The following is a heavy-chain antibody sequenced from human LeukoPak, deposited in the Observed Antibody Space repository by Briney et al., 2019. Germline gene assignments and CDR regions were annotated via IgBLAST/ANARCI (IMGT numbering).Heavy chain of an antibody. CDR1: GFTFSSYA. CDR3: ARVTRLFLDY. J-gene: IGHJ4*02. D-gene: IGHD3-22*01. Sequence: GSLRLSCAASGFTFSSYAMTWVRQAPGKGLEWIGSIYYSGSTYYNPSLKSRVTISVDTSKNQFSLKLSSVTAADTAVYYCARVTRLFLDYWGQGTLVTVSS. V-gene: IGHV4-39*07. CDR2: IYYSGST.